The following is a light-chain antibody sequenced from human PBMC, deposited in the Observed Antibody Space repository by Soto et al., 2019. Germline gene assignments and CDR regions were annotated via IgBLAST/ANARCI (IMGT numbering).Light chain of an antibody. Sequence: QSVLTQPASVSGYPGQSITISCAGTRSDVGASKYVSWYQQHPGEAPKLILYEVTYRPSGVSNRFSGAKSGNTASLTVSGLRAEDEADYYCSSKTSSGTLYVFGAGTKVTVL. V-gene: IGLV2-14*01. J-gene: IGLJ1*01. CDR1: RSDVGASKY. CDR3: SSKTSSGTLYV. CDR2: EVT.